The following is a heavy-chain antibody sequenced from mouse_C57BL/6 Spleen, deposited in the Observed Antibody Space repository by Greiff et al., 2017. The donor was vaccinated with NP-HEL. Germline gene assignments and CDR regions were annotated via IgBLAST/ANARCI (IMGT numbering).Heavy chain of an antibody. V-gene: IGHV1-19*01. CDR2: INPYNGGT. CDR3: ARRRYYDYDGYFDV. CDR1: GYTFTDYY. J-gene: IGHJ1*03. D-gene: IGHD2-4*01. Sequence: EVQLQQSGPVLVKPGASVKMSCKASGYTFTDYYMNWVKQSHGKSLEWIGVINPYNGGTSYNQKFKGKATLTVDKSSSTAYMELNSLTSEDSAVYYWARRRYYDYDGYFDVWGTGTTVTVSS.